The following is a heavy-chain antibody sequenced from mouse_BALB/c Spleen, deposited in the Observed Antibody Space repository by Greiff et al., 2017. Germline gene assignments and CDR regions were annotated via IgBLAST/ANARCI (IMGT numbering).Heavy chain of an antibody. Sequence: EVQRVESGGGLVKPGGSLKLSCAASGFTFSSYAMSWVRQTPEKRLEWVATISSGGSYTYYPDSVKGRFTISRDNAKNTLYLQMSSLRSEDTAMYYCARSTFAYWGQGTLVTVSA. CDR2: ISSGGSYT. D-gene: IGHD2-1*01. CDR1: GFTFSSYA. CDR3: ARSTFAY. J-gene: IGHJ3*01. V-gene: IGHV5-9-3*01.